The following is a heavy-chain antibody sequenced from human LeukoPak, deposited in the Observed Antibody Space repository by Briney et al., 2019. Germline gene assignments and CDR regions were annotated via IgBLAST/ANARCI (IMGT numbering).Heavy chain of an antibody. CDR3: VKDRRYGRDWNDAFDV. Sequence: GGSLRLSCEASGFTFMTFGMHWVRQAPGTGLEWVSIISNDGSSEYYGDSVKGRFTISRDNSKDTLYLQMNSLRPEDTAVYYCVKDRRYGRDWNDAFDVWGQGTVVTVSS. CDR1: GFTFMTFG. CDR2: ISNDGSSE. J-gene: IGHJ3*01. D-gene: IGHD1-1*01. V-gene: IGHV3-30*18.